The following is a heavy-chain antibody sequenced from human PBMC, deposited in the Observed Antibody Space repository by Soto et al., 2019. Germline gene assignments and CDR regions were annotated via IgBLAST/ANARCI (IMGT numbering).Heavy chain of an antibody. V-gene: IGHV4-34*01. CDR2: INHSGST. CDR1: GGSFSGYY. Sequence: KSSETLSLTCAVYGGSFSGYYWSWIRQPPGKGLEWIGEINHSGSTNYNPSLKSRVTISVDTSKNQFSLKLSSVTAADTAVYYCARLALLWFGELYDYYYGMDVWGQGTTVTVSS. D-gene: IGHD3-10*01. CDR3: ARLALLWFGELYDYYYGMDV. J-gene: IGHJ6*02.